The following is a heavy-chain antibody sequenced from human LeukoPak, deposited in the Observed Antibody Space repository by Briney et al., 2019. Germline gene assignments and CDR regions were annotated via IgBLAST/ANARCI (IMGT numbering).Heavy chain of an antibody. CDR2: ISSSGSTI. D-gene: IGHD6-19*01. Sequence: PGGSLRLSCAASGFTFSSYEMNWVRQAPGKGLEWVSYISSSGSTIYYADSVKGRFTISRDNAKNSLYLRMNSLRAEDTAVYYCAREPIAVAGTYYIDYWGQGTLVTVSS. J-gene: IGHJ4*02. V-gene: IGHV3-48*03. CDR1: GFTFSSYE. CDR3: AREPIAVAGTYYIDY.